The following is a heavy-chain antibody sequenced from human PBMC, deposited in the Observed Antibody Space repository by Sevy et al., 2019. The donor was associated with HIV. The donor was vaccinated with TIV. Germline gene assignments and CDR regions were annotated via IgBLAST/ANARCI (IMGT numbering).Heavy chain of an antibody. CDR2: IYPGDSDT. D-gene: IGHD3-22*01. CDR1: GYSFTSYW. J-gene: IGHJ1*01. CDR3: ARTYYYDSSGYYSLYFQH. V-gene: IGHV5-51*01. Sequence: GESLKISYKGSGYSFTSYWIGWVRQMPGKGLEWMGIIYPGDSDTRYSPSFQGQVTISADKSISTAYLQWSSLKASDTAMYYCARTYYYDSSGYYSLYFQHWGQGTLVTVSS.